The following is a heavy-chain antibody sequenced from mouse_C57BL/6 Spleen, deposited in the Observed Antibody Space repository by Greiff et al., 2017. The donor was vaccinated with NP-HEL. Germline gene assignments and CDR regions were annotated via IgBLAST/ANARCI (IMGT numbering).Heavy chain of an antibody. CDR1: GFTFSDYY. Sequence: EVHLVESEGGLVQPGSSMKLSCTASGFTFSDYYMAWVRQVPEKGLEWVANINYDGSSTYYLDSLKSRFIISRDNAKNILYLQMSSLKSEDTATYYCAREGTYGWFAYWGQGTLVTVSA. J-gene: IGHJ3*01. CDR3: AREGTYGWFAY. D-gene: IGHD1-1*02. CDR2: INYDGSST. V-gene: IGHV5-16*01.